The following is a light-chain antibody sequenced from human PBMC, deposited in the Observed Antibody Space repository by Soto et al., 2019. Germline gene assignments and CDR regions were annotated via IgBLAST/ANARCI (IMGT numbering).Light chain of an antibody. CDR2: DDG. CDR1: NIGSKS. CDR3: QVWESSSGHYV. Sequence: SYELTQAPSVSVGPGGTATITCGGNNIGSKSVHWYQQRPGQAPVLVVYDDGDRPSGIPERFAGSNSGNTATLTISRVEAGDEADYYCQVWESSSGHYVFGSGTKVTVL. V-gene: IGLV3-21*02. J-gene: IGLJ1*01.